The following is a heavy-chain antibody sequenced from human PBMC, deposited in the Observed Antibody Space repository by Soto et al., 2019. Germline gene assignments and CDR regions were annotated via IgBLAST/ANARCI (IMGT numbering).Heavy chain of an antibody. CDR1: GFSLSTSGVG. CDR3: APVLGYSSGWQFDC. CDR2: IYWDADK. V-gene: IGHV2-5*05. D-gene: IGHD6-19*01. J-gene: IGHJ4*02. Sequence: QITLKESGPTLVKPTQTLTLTCTFSGFSLSTSGVGVGWIRQPPGKALEWLALIYWDADKRYGPSLKSRLTSTNDPSKNHVVLTMSSMYPVDAATYYCAPVLGYSSGWQFDCWGQGTLVSVSS.